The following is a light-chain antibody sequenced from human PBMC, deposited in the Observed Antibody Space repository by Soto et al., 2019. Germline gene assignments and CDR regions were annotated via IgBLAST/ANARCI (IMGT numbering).Light chain of an antibody. V-gene: IGKV3-20*01. J-gene: IGKJ2*01. CDR2: DAS. CDR1: QSVSSY. CDR3: HQYDNAPQT. Sequence: IVLTQSPGTLSLSPGERATLSCRASQSVSSYLAWYQQKPGQAPRLLIYDASNRATGIPARFSGTGSGTDYSLTIDRLEPEDSAVYYCHQYDNAPQTFGQGTKVDIK.